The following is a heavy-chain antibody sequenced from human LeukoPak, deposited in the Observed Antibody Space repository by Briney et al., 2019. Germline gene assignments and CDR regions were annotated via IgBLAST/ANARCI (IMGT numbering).Heavy chain of an antibody. CDR1: GGSISSYY. CDR2: IYYSGST. V-gene: IGHV4-59*01. CDR3: ARAIAIFGVVIWDHYYYMDV. Sequence: KPSETLSLTCTVSGGSISSYYWSWIGQPPGKGLEWIGYIYYSGSTNYNPSLKSRVTISVDTSKNQFSLKLSSVTAADTAVYYCARAIAIFGVVIWDHYYYMDVWGKGTTVTVSS. J-gene: IGHJ6*03. D-gene: IGHD3-3*01.